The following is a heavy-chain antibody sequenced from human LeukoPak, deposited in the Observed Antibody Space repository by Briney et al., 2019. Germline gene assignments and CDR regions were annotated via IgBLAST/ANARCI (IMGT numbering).Heavy chain of an antibody. V-gene: IGHV1-18*01. CDR2: ISAYNGNT. Sequence: VASVKVSCKASGYTFTSYGISWVRQAPGQGLEWMGWISAYNGNTNYAQKLQGRVTMTTDTSTSTAYMELRSLRSDDTAVYYCARGGPEGVATDEGFDYWGQGTLVTVSS. CDR3: ARGGPEGVATDEGFDY. CDR1: GYTFTSYG. J-gene: IGHJ4*02. D-gene: IGHD5-12*01.